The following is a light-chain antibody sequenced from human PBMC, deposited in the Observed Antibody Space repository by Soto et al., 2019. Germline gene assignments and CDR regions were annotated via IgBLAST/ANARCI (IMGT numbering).Light chain of an antibody. V-gene: IGKV4-1*01. CDR3: QQYYNTAPALT. CDR1: QSVLFSSNNKNY. CDR2: WAS. Sequence: DIVMTQSPDSLAVSLGDRATINCKSSQSVLFSSNNKNYLAWYQQKPGQPPKVLIYWASTREFGVPDRFSGSGSGTDFTLTISSLQAEDVAVYYCQQYYNTAPALTFGGGTKVDIK. J-gene: IGKJ4*01.